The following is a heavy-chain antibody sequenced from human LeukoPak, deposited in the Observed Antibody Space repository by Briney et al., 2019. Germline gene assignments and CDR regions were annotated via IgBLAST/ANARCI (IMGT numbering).Heavy chain of an antibody. V-gene: IGHV3-23*01. CDR1: GFTFSSYA. J-gene: IGHJ6*03. Sequence: AGGSLRLSCAASGFTFSSYAMSWVRQAPGKGLEWVSAISGSGGSTYYADSVKGRFTISRDNSKNTLYLQMNSLRAEDTAVYYCAKDLYSSSSRYYYMDVWGKGTTVTVSS. CDR2: ISGSGGST. CDR3: AKDLYSSSSRYYYMDV. D-gene: IGHD6-6*01.